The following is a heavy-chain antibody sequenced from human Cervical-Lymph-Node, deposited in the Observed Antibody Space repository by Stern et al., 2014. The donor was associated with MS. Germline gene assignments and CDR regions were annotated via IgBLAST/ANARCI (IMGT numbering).Heavy chain of an antibody. CDR3: AKSAFYGDYQFDF. V-gene: IGHV3-9*01. CDR2: ISWDSYTI. Sequence: EVQLVESGGDLVQPDRSLRLSCAASGFNFNDTAMHWVRQAPGKGLEWVSGISWDSYTIVYADSVKGRLTISRDNAKTSLFLQMNSLRAEDTALDYWAKSAFYGDYQFDFWGQGTPVTVSP. J-gene: IGHJ4*02. D-gene: IGHD4-17*01. CDR1: GFNFNDTA.